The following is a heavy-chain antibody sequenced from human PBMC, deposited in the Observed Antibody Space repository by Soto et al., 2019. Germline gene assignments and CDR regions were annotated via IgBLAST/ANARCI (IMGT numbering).Heavy chain of an antibody. CDR3: ATRIVAGTYYHGKDV. V-gene: IGHV5-51*01. J-gene: IGHJ6*02. CDR1: GYSFTSYW. CDR2: IYPGDSDT. D-gene: IGHD6-19*01. Sequence: PGESLKISCKGSGYSFTSYWIGCVRQMPGKGLEWMGIIYPGDSDTRYSPSFQGQVTISADKSISTAYLQWSSLKASDTAMYYCATRIVAGTYYHGKDVWGRGTTVTVSS.